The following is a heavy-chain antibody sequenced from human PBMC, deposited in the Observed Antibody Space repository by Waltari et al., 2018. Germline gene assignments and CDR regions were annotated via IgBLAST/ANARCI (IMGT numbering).Heavy chain of an antibody. CDR1: GFTFSSYA. CDR3: ARDAVDYGVYYYYYGMDV. CDR2: ISYDGRNK. Sequence: QVQLVESGGGVVQPGRSLRLSCAASGFTFSSYAMHWVRQAPGQGLEWVAVISYDGRNKYYADSVKGRFTISRDNSKNTLYLQMNSLRAEDTAVYYCARDAVDYGVYYYYYGMDVWGQGTTVTVSS. V-gene: IGHV3-30*01. J-gene: IGHJ6*02. D-gene: IGHD4-17*01.